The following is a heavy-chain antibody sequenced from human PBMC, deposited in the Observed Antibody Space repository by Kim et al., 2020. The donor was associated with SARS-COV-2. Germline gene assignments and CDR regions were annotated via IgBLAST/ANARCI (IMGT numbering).Heavy chain of an antibody. Sequence: SETLSLTCNVFGGSISSSNYYWGWIRQPPGKGLEWIGNIYHSGRTYANPSLKSRVTISIDTSKNQFSLKLTSVTATDTAVYYCARRLLEFDYWGQGTLVT. CDR2: IYHSGRT. J-gene: IGHJ4*02. D-gene: IGHD3-10*01. CDR3: ARRLLEFDY. V-gene: IGHV4-39*01. CDR1: GGSISSSNYY.